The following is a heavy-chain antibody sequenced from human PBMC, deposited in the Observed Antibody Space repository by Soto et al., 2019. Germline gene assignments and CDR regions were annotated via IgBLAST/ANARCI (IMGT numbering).Heavy chain of an antibody. J-gene: IGHJ6*02. Sequence: EVQLVESGGGLVQPGGSLRLSCAASGLIFSDYHMDWVRQAPGKGLEWVGRIRRKANSYTTEYAASVKGRFTISRDHSKNSLYLPMNSLESEDTAVYYCAMLGGWSGGSSGMDVWGQGTTVTVSS. CDR1: GLIFSDYH. V-gene: IGHV3-72*01. D-gene: IGHD6-19*01. CDR2: IRRKANSYTT. CDR3: AMLGGWSGGSSGMDV.